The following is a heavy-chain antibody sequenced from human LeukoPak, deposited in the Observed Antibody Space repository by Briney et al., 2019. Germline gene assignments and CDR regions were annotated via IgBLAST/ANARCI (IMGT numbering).Heavy chain of an antibody. D-gene: IGHD3-10*01. CDR3: AGVGWFGELSSFYYYYGMDV. CDR1: GYTFTSYA. Sequence: VASVKVSCKASGYTFTSYAMHWVRQAPGQRLEWVGWINAVNGNTKYSQKFQGRVTITRDTSASTAYMELSSLRSEDTAVYYCAGVGWFGELSSFYYYYGMDVWGQGTTVTVSS. J-gene: IGHJ6*02. CDR2: INAVNGNT. V-gene: IGHV1-3*01.